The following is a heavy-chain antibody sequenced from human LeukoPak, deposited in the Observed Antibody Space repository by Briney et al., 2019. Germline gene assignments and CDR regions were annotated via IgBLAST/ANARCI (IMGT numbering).Heavy chain of an antibody. Sequence: PGGSLRLSCAASGFTFSNHAMIWVRQAPGKGLEWVSVISGSGGSTYYADSVKGRFTISRDNSKNTLFLQMNSLRAEDTAVYYCAKKSVRPDWGQGTLVTVSS. D-gene: IGHD2-2*01. V-gene: IGHV3-23*01. CDR3: AKKSVRPD. CDR2: ISGSGGST. J-gene: IGHJ4*02. CDR1: GFTFSNHA.